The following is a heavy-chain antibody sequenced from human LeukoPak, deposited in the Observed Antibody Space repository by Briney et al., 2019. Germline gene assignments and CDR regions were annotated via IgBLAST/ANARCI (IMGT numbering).Heavy chain of an antibody. D-gene: IGHD3-22*01. J-gene: IGHJ4*02. Sequence: SCEASGGTFSSYAISWVRQAPGKGLEWVGRIKSKTDGGTTDYAAPVKGRFTISRDDSKNTLYLQMNSLKTEDTAVYYCTTATAYYYDSSGYYFIYFDYWGQGTLVTVSS. V-gene: IGHV3-15*01. CDR1: GGTFSSYA. CDR2: IKSKTDGGTT. CDR3: TTATAYYYDSSGYYFIYFDY.